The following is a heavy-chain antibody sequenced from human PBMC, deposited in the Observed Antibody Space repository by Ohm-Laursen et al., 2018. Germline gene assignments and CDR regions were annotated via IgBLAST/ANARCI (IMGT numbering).Heavy chain of an antibody. V-gene: IGHV4-34*01. D-gene: IGHD1-7*01. CDR3: AREGLELGIDY. J-gene: IGHJ4*02. CDR1: GESSSGYF. CDR2: INQSGST. Sequence: TLSLTCAVNGESSSGYFWNWIRQPPGKGLEWIGEINQSGSTKYNPSLKRRATLSADTSKNQFSLKLSSVTAADTAVYYCAREGLELGIDYWGQGTLVTVSS.